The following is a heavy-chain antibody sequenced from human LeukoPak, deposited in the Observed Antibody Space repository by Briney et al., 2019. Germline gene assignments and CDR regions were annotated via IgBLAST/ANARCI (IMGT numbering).Heavy chain of an antibody. CDR2: IWYDGSNK. V-gene: IGHV3-33*01. CDR3: ARAGEGYSSGWPFDY. D-gene: IGHD6-19*01. J-gene: IGHJ4*02. CDR1: GFTFSSYG. Sequence: PGGSLRLSCAASGFTFSSYGMHWVRQAPGKGLEWVAVIWYDGSNKYYADSVKGRFTISRDNSKNTLYLQMNSLRAEDTAVYYCARAGEGYSSGWPFDYWGQGTLVTVSS.